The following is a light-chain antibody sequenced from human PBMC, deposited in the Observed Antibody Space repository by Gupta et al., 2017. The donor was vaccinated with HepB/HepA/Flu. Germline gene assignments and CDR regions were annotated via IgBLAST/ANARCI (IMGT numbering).Light chain of an antibody. CDR2: VNSDGSH. V-gene: IGLV4-69*01. J-gene: IGLJ3*02. Sequence: QLVLTQSPSASASLGASVKLTCTLSSGHSTYAIAWHQQQSEKGPRYLMKVNSDGSHSKGDGIPDRCSGSSSGAERYLIISSLQSEDEADYYCQTWGTGIWVFGGGTKLTVL. CDR3: QTWGTGIWV. CDR1: SGHSTYA.